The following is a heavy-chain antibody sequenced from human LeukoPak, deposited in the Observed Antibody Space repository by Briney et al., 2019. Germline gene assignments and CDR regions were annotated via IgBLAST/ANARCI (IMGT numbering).Heavy chain of an antibody. CDR1: GLTFSSYA. D-gene: IGHD3-10*01. V-gene: IGHV3-23*01. J-gene: IGHJ6*02. Sequence: GGSLRLSCAASGLTFSSYAMNWVRQAPGKGLEWVSGISGNGGSTYYADSVKGRFTISRDNSKDTLYLQMNSLRAEDTAVYYCAKRSRRLTIVRGVPREDVWGQGTTVTVSS. CDR2: ISGNGGST. CDR3: AKRSRRLTIVRGVPREDV.